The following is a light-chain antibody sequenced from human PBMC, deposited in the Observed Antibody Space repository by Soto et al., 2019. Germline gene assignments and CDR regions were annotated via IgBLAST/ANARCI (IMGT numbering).Light chain of an antibody. CDR3: QQYNSYSPWT. J-gene: IGKJ1*01. CDR1: QSVSSSS. V-gene: IGKV3-20*01. Sequence: EIVLTQSPGTLSLSPGERATLSCRASQSVSSSSLAWYQQKPGQAPRLLVYGASSRATGVPDRFSGSGSGTDFTLTISRLEPDDFATYYCQQYNSYSPWTFGQGTKVDIK. CDR2: GAS.